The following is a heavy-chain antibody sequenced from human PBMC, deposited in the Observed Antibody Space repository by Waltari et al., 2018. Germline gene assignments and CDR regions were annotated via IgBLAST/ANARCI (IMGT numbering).Heavy chain of an antibody. CDR1: GFPFSTYW. J-gene: IGHJ4*02. D-gene: IGHD6-13*01. CDR2: INTGASDT. CDR3: ARGLVTAVGYGDF. Sequence: EEQLVESGGGLVQTGGDLRLSCAAYGFPFSTYWMHWGRQAPGKGLVWVSVINTGASDTRYADSVRGRFTISRDDAKNTVYLQMNSLGDEDTAVYYCARGLVTAVGYGDFWGQGTLVTVSS. V-gene: IGHV3-74*01.